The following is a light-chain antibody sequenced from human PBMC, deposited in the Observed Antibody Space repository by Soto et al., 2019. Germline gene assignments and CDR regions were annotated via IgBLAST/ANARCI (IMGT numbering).Light chain of an antibody. CDR1: SGHSSYA. J-gene: IGLJ2*01. CDR2: LNSDGSH. Sequence: QLVLTQSPSASASLGASVKLTCTLYSGHSSYAIAWHQQQPEKGPRYLMKLNSDGSHSKGDGIPDRFSGSSSGAERYLTISSLQSEDEADYYCQTWGTGPLVFGGGTQLTVL. CDR3: QTWGTGPLV. V-gene: IGLV4-69*01.